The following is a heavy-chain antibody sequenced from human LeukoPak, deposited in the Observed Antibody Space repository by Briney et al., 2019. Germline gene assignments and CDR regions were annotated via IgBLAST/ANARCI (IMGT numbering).Heavy chain of an antibody. CDR1: GYTFTSYD. D-gene: IGHD2-2*02. CDR3: ARIGQDIVVVPAAIGGGYYFDY. Sequence: ASVKVSCKASGYTFTSYDINWVRQATGQGLEWMGWMNPNSGNTGYAQKFQGRVTMTRNTSISTAYMELSSLRSEDTAVYYCARIGQDIVVVPAAIGGGYYFDYWGQGTLVTVSS. J-gene: IGHJ4*02. V-gene: IGHV1-8*01. CDR2: MNPNSGNT.